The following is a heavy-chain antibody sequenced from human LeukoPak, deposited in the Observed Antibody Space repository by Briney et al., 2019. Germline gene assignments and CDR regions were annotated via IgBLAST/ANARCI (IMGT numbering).Heavy chain of an antibody. J-gene: IGHJ4*02. D-gene: IGHD6-13*01. CDR1: GFTFSSYG. CDR3: AKLSAAGPAWFEYYFDY. Sequence: GGSLRLSCAASGFTFSSYGMHWVRQAPGKGLEWVAFIRYDGSNKYYADSVKGRFTISRDNSKNTLYLQMNSLRAEDTAVYYCAKLSAAGPAWFEYYFDYWGQGTLVTVSS. V-gene: IGHV3-30*02. CDR2: IRYDGSNK.